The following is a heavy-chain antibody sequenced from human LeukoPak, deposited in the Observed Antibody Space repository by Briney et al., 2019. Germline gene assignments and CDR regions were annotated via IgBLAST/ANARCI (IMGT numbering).Heavy chain of an antibody. CDR1: GYTFTGYY. Sequence: ASVKVSCKASGYTFTGYYMHWVRQAPGQGLEWMGWINPNSGGTNYAQKFQGRVTMTRDTSISTAYMELSRLRSDDTAVYYCARTPYSYGYKAPYYFDYWGQGTLVTVSS. V-gene: IGHV1-2*02. CDR3: ARTPYSYGYKAPYYFDY. J-gene: IGHJ4*02. CDR2: INPNSGGT. D-gene: IGHD5-18*01.